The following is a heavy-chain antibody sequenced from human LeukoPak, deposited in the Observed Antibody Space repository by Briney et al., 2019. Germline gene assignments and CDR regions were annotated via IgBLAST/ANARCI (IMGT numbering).Heavy chain of an antibody. Sequence: SETLSLTCTVSGGSISSSSYYWGWIRQPPGKGLEWIGSIYYSGSTYYNPSLKSRVTISVDTSKNQFSLKLSSVTAADTAVYYCARGPSIAAAGEADYWGQGTLATVSS. J-gene: IGHJ4*02. CDR2: IYYSGST. V-gene: IGHV4-39*07. CDR3: ARGPSIAAAGEADY. CDR1: GGSISSSSYY. D-gene: IGHD6-13*01.